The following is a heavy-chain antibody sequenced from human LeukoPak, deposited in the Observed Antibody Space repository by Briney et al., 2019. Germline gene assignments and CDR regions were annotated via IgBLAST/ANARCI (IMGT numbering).Heavy chain of an antibody. V-gene: IGHV4-34*01. CDR3: ATIVVRGSQSWFDP. CDR2: INHSGST. Sequence: PSETLSLTCAVYGGSFSGYYWSWIRQPPGKGLEWIGEINHSGSTNYNPSLKSRVTISVDTSKNQFSLKLSSVTAADTAVHYCATIVVRGSQSWFDPWGQGTLVTVSS. D-gene: IGHD3-10*01. CDR1: GGSFSGYY. J-gene: IGHJ5*02.